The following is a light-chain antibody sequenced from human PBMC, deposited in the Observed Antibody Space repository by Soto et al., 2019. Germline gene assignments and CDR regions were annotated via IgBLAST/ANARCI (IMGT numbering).Light chain of an antibody. Sequence: QSALTQPASVSGSPGLSITISCAATSSDVGSYNLVSWYQHHPGKAPKLMIYEVSKRPSGVFNRFSGSKSGNTASLTISGLQAEDEADYFCCSYAGSSTLVVFGGGTKLTVL. J-gene: IGLJ2*01. CDR2: EVS. V-gene: IGLV2-23*02. CDR1: SSDVGSYNL. CDR3: CSYAGSSTLVV.